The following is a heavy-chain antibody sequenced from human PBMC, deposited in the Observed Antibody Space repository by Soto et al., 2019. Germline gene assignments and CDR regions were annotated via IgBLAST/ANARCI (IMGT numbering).Heavy chain of an antibody. V-gene: IGHV5-51*01. CDR2: IYPGDSDT. CDR3: ATWPHYGDYPRDY. D-gene: IGHD4-17*01. Sequence: GESLKISCKGSGYSFTSYWIGWVRQMPGKGLEWMGIIYPGDSDTRYSPSFQGQVTISADKSISTAYLQWSSLKASGTAMYYCATWPHYGDYPRDYWGQGTLVTVSS. CDR1: GYSFTSYW. J-gene: IGHJ4*02.